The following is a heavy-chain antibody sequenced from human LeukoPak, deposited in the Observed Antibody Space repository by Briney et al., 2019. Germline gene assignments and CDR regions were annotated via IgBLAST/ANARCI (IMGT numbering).Heavy chain of an antibody. V-gene: IGHV4-4*09. D-gene: IGHD3-3*01. CDR2: IYTSWST. J-gene: IGHJ5*02. CDR3: ASARGNDFWSGYYNPVWFDP. Sequence: SETLSLTCTVSGGSISSYYWSWIRQPPGKGLEWIGYIYTSWSTNYNPSLKSRVTISVDTSKNQFSLKLSSVTAADTAVYYCASARGNDFWSGYYNPVWFDPWGQGTLVTVSS. CDR1: GGSISSYY.